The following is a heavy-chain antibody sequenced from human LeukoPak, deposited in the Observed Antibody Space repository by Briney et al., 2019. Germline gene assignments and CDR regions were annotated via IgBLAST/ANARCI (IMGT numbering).Heavy chain of an antibody. Sequence: PGRSLSLSCAASGFTFSDYGMHWVRQAPGKGLEWVANIWHDGDNKYYADSVKGRFTVSRDNSKNTVYLQMKSLSAEDTAVYYCARDESRYYDILYGPIPFDYWGQGTLVTVSS. CDR1: GFTFSDYG. CDR2: IWHDGDNK. D-gene: IGHD3-9*01. J-gene: IGHJ4*02. CDR3: ARDESRYYDILYGPIPFDY. V-gene: IGHV3-33*01.